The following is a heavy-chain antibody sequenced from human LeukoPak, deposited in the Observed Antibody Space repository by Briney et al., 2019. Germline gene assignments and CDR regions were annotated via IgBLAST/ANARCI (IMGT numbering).Heavy chain of an antibody. CDR1: GFTFSSYA. Sequence: GRSLRLSCAASGFTFSSYAMHWVRQAPGKGLEWVAVISYDGSNKYYADSVKGRFTISRDNSKNTLYLQMNSLRAEDTAVYYCAREGGMVRGVYDYWGQGTLVTVSS. J-gene: IGHJ4*02. D-gene: IGHD3-10*01. V-gene: IGHV3-30-3*01. CDR2: ISYDGSNK. CDR3: AREGGMVRGVYDY.